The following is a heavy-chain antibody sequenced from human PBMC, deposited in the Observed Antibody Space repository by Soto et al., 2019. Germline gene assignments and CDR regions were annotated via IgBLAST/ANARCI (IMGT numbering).Heavy chain of an antibody. CDR3: AREGSADYGSYGMDV. CDR1: GFTDYY. Sequence: QVQLVQSGTEVKKPGTSVKVSCKASGFTDYYIHWVRQAPGQGLEWMGWVNPNSGGTKYAQKFQGRVEMTRDTFVSTAYMELSRLQSDDTAVHYCAREGSADYGSYGMDVWGQGTTVTVSS. J-gene: IGHJ6*02. V-gene: IGHV1-2*02. D-gene: IGHD4-17*01. CDR2: VNPNSGGT.